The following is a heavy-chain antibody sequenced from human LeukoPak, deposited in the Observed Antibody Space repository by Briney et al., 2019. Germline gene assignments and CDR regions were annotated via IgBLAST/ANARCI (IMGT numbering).Heavy chain of an antibody. Sequence: SETLSLTCAVYGGSFSGYYWSWIRQPPGKGLEWIGEINHSGSTNYNPSLKSRVTISVDTSKNQFSLKLTSVTAADTAVYYCARYRYMVRPAGWFDHWGQGTLVTVSS. J-gene: IGHJ5*02. CDR1: GGSFSGYY. CDR2: INHSGST. CDR3: ARYRYMVRPAGWFDH. D-gene: IGHD3-10*01. V-gene: IGHV4-34*01.